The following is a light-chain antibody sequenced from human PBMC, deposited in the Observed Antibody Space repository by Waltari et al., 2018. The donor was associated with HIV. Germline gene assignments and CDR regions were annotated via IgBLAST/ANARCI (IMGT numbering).Light chain of an antibody. CDR2: AAS. V-gene: IGKV1-39*01. Sequence: DIQMTQSPSSLSASVGDRVTITCRANQRINNFLNWYQQKPGKAPKILIYAASSLQSGVPSRFSGSGSGTDFTLTISSLQPEDFATYYCQQSYSTPLTFGGGTKVEIK. CDR3: QQSYSTPLT. J-gene: IGKJ4*01. CDR1: QRINNF.